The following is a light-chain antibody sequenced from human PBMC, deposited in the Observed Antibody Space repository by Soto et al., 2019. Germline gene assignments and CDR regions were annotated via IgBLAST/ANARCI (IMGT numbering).Light chain of an antibody. CDR3: QQRSNLPPIT. V-gene: IGKV3-11*01. Sequence: IGLKMSPATVSLSKGERATLSCRASQSVSSYLAWYQQKPGQAPRLLIYDASNRATGIPARFSGSGSGTDFTLTISSLEPEDFAVYYCQQRSNLPPITFCQGTLLET. J-gene: IGKJ5*01. CDR2: DAS. CDR1: QSVSSY.